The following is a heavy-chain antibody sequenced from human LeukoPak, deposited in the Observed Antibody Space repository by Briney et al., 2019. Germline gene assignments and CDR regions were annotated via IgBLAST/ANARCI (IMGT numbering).Heavy chain of an antibody. D-gene: IGHD3-10*01. V-gene: IGHV3-23*01. J-gene: IGHJ3*02. CDR1: GFTFSSYA. Sequence: PEASLKLSCAASGFTFSSYAMSWVRQAPGKGLEWVSAISGSGGSTYYADSVKGRFTMSRDNSKNTVYLQMNSLRAEATAVYYCAKDFIHGPGKDAFDIWGQGTMVTVSS. CDR2: ISGSGGST. CDR3: AKDFIHGPGKDAFDI.